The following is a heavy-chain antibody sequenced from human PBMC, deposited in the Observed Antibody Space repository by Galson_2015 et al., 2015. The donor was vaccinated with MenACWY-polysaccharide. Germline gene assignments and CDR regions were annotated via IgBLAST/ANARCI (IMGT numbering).Heavy chain of an antibody. V-gene: IGHV4-31*03. D-gene: IGHD4-17*01. CDR3: ARDGRDLTVTKEGYYYYGMDV. J-gene: IGHJ6*02. CDR2: MYYSGST. Sequence: TLSLTCTVSGGSISSGGYYWSWIRQHPGKGLEWIGYMYYSGSTYYNPSLKSRVTISVDTSKNQFSLKLSSVTAADTAVYYCARDGRDLTVTKEGYYYYGMDVWGQGTTVTVSS. CDR1: GGSISSGGYY.